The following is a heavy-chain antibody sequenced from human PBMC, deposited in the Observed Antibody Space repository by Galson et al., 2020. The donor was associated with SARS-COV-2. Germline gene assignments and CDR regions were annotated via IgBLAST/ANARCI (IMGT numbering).Heavy chain of an antibody. V-gene: IGHV4-34*01. CDR1: GGSLKNYY. J-gene: IGHJ6*03. D-gene: IGHD2-2*01. CDR3: VRGAEERRIIVVVPYYYTYMDV. Sequence: SETLSLTCAVYGGSLKNYYWTWIRQSPGKGLQWIGEINHRGSTNYDPSLQGQVAMSVDTSKNQFSLRLSSVTAADTAVYYCVRGAEERRIIVVVPYYYTYMDVWGGGTAVTVSS. CDR2: INHRGST.